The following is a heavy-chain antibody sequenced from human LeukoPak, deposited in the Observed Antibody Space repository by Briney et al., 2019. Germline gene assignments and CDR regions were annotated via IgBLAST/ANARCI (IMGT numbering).Heavy chain of an antibody. D-gene: IGHD6-19*01. J-gene: IGHJ6*03. CDR2: INHSGST. Sequence: PSETLSLTCAVYGGSFSGYYWSWIRQPPGKGLEWIGEINHSGSTNYNPSLKSRVTISVDTSKNQFSLKLSSVTAADTAVYYCARGGGSRWPNYYYYMDVWGKGTTVTVSS. CDR3: ARGGGSRWPNYYYYMDV. CDR1: GGSFSGYY. V-gene: IGHV4-34*01.